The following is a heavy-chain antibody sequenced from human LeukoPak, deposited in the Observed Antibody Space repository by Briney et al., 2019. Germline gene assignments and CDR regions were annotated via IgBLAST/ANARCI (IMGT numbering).Heavy chain of an antibody. J-gene: IGHJ4*02. V-gene: IGHV3-33*06. D-gene: IGHD2-8*02. CDR2: VWYDGTNK. CDR3: AKDVSPGGHYRPPNY. Sequence: PGGSLRLSCAASGFTFSTHGMHWVRQAPGRGLEWVALVWYDGTNKFYADSVKGRFTISRDNSMNALYPQMNSLRAEDTAVYYCAKDVSPGGHYRPPNYWGQGILVTVSS. CDR1: GFTFSTHG.